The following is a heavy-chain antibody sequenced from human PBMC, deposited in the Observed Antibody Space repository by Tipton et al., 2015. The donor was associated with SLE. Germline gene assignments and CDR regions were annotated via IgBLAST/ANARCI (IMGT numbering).Heavy chain of an antibody. V-gene: IGHV4-34*01. CDR3: ARGYSYYYIDV. J-gene: IGHJ6*03. CDR2: INHSGST. CDR1: GGSFSGYY. Sequence: GLVKPSETVSLTCVVYGGSFSGYYWRWIRQPPGKGLVWIGEINHSGSTDYNPSLKSRVTISVDTSKSQFSLKLSSVTAADTAVYFCARGYSYYYIDVWGKGTTVTGSS.